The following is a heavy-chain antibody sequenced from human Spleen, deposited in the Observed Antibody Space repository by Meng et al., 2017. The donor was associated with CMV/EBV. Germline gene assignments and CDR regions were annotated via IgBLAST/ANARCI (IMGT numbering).Heavy chain of an antibody. CDR3: ARGEGNIVVVVAATVGSY. V-gene: IGHV1-2*02. Sequence: TFTGYYMHWVRQAPGQGLEWMGWINPNSGGTNYAQKFQGRVTMTRDTSISTAYMELSRLRSDDTAVYYCARGEGNIVVVVAATVGSYWGQGTLVTVSS. J-gene: IGHJ4*02. CDR1: TFTGYY. D-gene: IGHD2-15*01. CDR2: INPNSGGT.